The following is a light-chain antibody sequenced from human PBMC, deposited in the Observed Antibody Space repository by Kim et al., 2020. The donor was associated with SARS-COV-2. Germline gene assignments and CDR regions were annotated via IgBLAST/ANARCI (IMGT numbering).Light chain of an antibody. CDR1: RSVGTY. V-gene: IGKV3-11*01. J-gene: IGKJ4*01. CDR3: QQRHTWPLT. CDR2: DAS. Sequence: NVLTQSPATLSLSPGEGATLSCRASRSVGTYLAWYQQKPGQAPRLLIYDASNRATGIPARFSGSGSGTDFTLTIRSLESEDFAVYYCQQRHTWPLTFGGGTKVDIK.